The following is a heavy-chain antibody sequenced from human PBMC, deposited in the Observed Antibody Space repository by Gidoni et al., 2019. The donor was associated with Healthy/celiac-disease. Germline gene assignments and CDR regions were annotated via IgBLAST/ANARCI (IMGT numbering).Heavy chain of an antibody. Sequence: QVQLVQSGAAVQKPGSSVTVSCKASGGTFSSYAISWVRQAPGNGLEWMGRIIPSLGIANYEQKFQGRVTITADKSTSTAYMELSSMRAEDTAVYYCARSLLWFGELPPDYYGMDVWGQGTTVTVSS. CDR1: GGTFSSYA. V-gene: IGHV1-69*09. D-gene: IGHD3-10*01. J-gene: IGHJ6*02. CDR2: IIPSLGIA. CDR3: ARSLLWFGELPPDYYGMDV.